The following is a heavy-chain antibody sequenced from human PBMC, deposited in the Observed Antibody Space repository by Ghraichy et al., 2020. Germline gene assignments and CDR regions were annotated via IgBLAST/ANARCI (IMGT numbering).Heavy chain of an antibody. J-gene: IGHJ4*02. CDR1: GGSFSGYY. Sequence: SETLSLTCAVYGGSFSGYYWSWIRQPPGKGLEWIGEINHSGSTNYNPSLKSRVTISVDTSKNQFSLKLSSVTAADTAVYYCARVGSSGWYLRGSNFNYWGQGTLVTVSS. V-gene: IGHV4-34*01. D-gene: IGHD6-19*01. CDR3: ARVGSSGWYLRGSNFNY. CDR2: INHSGST.